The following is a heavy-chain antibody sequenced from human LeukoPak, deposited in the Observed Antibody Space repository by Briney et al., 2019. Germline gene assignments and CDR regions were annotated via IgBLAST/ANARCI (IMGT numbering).Heavy chain of an antibody. V-gene: IGHV1-2*02. Sequence: ASVKVSCKASGYTFTSYGISWVRQAPGQGLEWMGWINPNSGGTNYAQKFQGRVTMTRDTSISTAYMELRRLTTDDTAVYYCARASSTSLLPFYYYYMDVWGKGTTVTVSS. CDR1: GYTFTSYG. D-gene: IGHD2-2*01. CDR2: INPNSGGT. CDR3: ARASSTSLLPFYYYYMDV. J-gene: IGHJ6*03.